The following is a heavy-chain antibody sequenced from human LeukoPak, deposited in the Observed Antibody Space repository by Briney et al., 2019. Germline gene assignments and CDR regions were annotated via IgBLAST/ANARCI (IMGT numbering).Heavy chain of an antibody. J-gene: IGHJ5*02. D-gene: IGHD2-2*01. V-gene: IGHV1-18*01. Sequence: ASVKVSCKASGYTFTSYGISWVRQAPGQGLEWMGWISAYNGNTNYAQKLQGRVTMTTDTSTSTAYMELRSLRSDDTAVYYCARDWDCSSTSCYGDYDYSTLGGWFDPWGQGTLVTVSS. CDR2: ISAYNGNT. CDR1: GYTFTSYG. CDR3: ARDWDCSSTSCYGDYDYSTLGGWFDP.